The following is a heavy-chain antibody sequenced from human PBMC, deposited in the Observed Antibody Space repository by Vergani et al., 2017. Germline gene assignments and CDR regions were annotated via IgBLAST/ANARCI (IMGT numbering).Heavy chain of an antibody. CDR3: ASRDITIFGVVIIRGYYYYGMDV. V-gene: IGHV1-69*01. Sequence: QVQLVQSGAEVKKPGSSVKVSCKASGGTFSSYALSWVRQAPGQGLEWMGGIIPIFGTANYAQKFQGRVTITADESTSTAYMELSSLRSEDTAVYYCASRDITIFGVVIIRGYYYYGMDVWGQGTTVTVSS. D-gene: IGHD3-3*01. CDR1: GGTFSSYA. CDR2: IIPIFGTA. J-gene: IGHJ6*02.